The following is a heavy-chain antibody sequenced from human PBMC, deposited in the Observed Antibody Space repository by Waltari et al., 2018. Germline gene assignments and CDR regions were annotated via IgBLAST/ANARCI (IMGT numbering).Heavy chain of an antibody. V-gene: IGHV4-31*03. D-gene: IGHD6-19*01. CDR1: GGSISSGGYY. Sequence: QVQLQESGPGLVQPSQTLSLTCTVSGGSISSGGYYWSWIRQHPGKGLEWIGYIYYSGGTYYNPSRKGRVTRSEDTSKNQFSLKLSSVTAADTAVYYCAREFQGSGWYVIPWGQGTLVTVSS. CDR3: AREFQGSGWYVIP. CDR2: IYYSGGT. J-gene: IGHJ5*02.